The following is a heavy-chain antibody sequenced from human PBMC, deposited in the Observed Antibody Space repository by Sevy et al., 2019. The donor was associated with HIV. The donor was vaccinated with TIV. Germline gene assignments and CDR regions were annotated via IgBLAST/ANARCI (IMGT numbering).Heavy chain of an antibody. CDR2: IKSSGAST. J-gene: IGHJ4*02. Sequence: ASLKVSCKASGYTFTSYYMYWVRQAPGQGLEWMGIIKSSGASTTYAEKFQGRVTMTRDTSTSTVYMELNSLRSEDTAVYYCARGYVGDYWGQGTLVTVSS. CDR1: GYTFTSYY. V-gene: IGHV1-46*01. CDR3: ARGYVGDY. D-gene: IGHD3-9*01.